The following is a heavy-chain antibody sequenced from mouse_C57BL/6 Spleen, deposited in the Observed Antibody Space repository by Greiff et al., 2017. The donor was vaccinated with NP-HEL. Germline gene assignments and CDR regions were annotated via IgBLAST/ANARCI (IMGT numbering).Heavy chain of an antibody. D-gene: IGHD5-5*01. CDR1: GYTFTSYW. CDR2: IDPSDSYP. CDR3: ARHYLGFDY. V-gene: IGHV1-69*01. Sequence: VQLQQSGAELVMPGASVKLSCKASGYTFTSYWMHWVKQRPGQGLEWIGEIDPSDSYPNYNQKFKGKSTLTVDKSSSTAYMQLSSLTSEDSAVYYCARHYLGFDYWGQGTTLTVSS. J-gene: IGHJ2*01.